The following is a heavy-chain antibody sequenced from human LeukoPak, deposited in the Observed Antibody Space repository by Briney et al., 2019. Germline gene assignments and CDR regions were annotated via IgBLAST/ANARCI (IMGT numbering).Heavy chain of an antibody. D-gene: IGHD4-11*01. Sequence: GGSLRLSCAASAFTVSDAWISWVRQAPGKGLESVARITSEVHCGTTAYAAPVNCRFTISRDDSENKLYLQMSSMKTDVTGVYYCSGHMTSADYWGQGTLVTVSS. CDR3: SGHMTSADY. J-gene: IGHJ4*02. V-gene: IGHV3-15*05. CDR2: ITSEVHCGTT. CDR1: AFTVSDAW.